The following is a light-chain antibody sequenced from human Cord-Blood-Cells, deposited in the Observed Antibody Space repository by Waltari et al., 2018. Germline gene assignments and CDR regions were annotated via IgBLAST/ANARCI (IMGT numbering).Light chain of an antibody. Sequence: SELTQDPAVSVALGQTVRITCQGDSLRSYYASWYQQKPGQAPVLVIYGKNNRPSGIPDRFSGSSSGNTASLTITGAQAEDEADYYCNSRDSSGNLVFGGGTKLTVL. J-gene: IGLJ2*01. CDR1: SLRSYY. V-gene: IGLV3-19*01. CDR3: NSRDSSGNLV. CDR2: GKN.